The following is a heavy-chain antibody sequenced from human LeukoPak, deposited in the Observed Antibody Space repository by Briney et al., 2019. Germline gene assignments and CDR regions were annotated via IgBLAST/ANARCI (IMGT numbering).Heavy chain of an antibody. Sequence: ASETLSLTCTVSGGSISSGGYYWSWIRQHPGKGLEWIGYIYYSGSTYYNPSLKSRVTISVDTSKNQFSLKLSSVTAADTAVYYCARYSHSGSYFYFDYWGQGTLVTVSS. J-gene: IGHJ4*02. D-gene: IGHD1-26*01. CDR3: ARYSHSGSYFYFDY. CDR1: GGSISSGGYY. V-gene: IGHV4-31*03. CDR2: IYYSGST.